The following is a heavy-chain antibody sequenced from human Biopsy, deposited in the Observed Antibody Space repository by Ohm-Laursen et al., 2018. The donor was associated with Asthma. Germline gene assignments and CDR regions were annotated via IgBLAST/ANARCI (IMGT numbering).Heavy chain of an antibody. CDR3: VRGGTDDAFDI. J-gene: IGHJ3*02. V-gene: IGHV3-30*06. CDR1: GFSFSNFA. Sequence: SLRLSCAASGFSFSNFAIHWVRQAPGKGLEWVGVVSKDASTQDYADSVKGRFTMARDNSKNTLDLQMNSLREEDTAVYYCVRGGTDDAFDIWGQGTVVSVSS. CDR2: VSKDASTQ. D-gene: IGHD1-1*01.